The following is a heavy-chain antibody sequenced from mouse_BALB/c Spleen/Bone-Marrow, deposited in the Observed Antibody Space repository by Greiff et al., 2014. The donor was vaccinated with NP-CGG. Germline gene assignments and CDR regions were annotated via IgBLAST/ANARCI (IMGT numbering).Heavy chain of an antibody. CDR3: AREGYYGLDY. CDR1: GYAFTNYL. V-gene: IGHV1-54*03. D-gene: IGHD2-1*01. CDR2: INPGSGGT. Sequence: VQLQQSGAKLVRPGTSVKVSCKASGYAFTNYLIEWFKQRPGQGLEWIGVINPGSGGTNFNEKFRGKATLTADESSSTAYMQFNSLTSDDSAVYFCAREGYYGLDYWGQGTTLTVSS. J-gene: IGHJ2*01.